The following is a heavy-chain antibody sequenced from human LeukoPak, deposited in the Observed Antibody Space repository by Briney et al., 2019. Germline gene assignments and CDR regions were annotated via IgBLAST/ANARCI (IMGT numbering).Heavy chain of an antibody. D-gene: IGHD3-22*01. J-gene: IGHJ4*02. Sequence: GGSLRLSCAASGFTFSSYRMSWVRQAPGKGLEWVANIKQDGSEKYYVDSVKGRFTISRDNAKNSLYLQMNSLRAEDTAVYYCARETYYYDSSGYPAPFDYWGQGTLVTVSS. CDR1: GFTFSSYR. CDR2: IKQDGSEK. CDR3: ARETYYYDSSGYPAPFDY. V-gene: IGHV3-7*01.